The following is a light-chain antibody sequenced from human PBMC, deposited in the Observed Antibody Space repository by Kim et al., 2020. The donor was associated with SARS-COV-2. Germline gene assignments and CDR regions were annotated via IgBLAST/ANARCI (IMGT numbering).Light chain of an antibody. J-gene: IGLJ3*02. CDR3: NSRDSSGNHWV. Sequence: ALGQTVGSTSQGDSLRRYYASWYQQKPGQAPVLVIYGKNNRPSGIPDRFSGSSSGNTASLTITGAQAEDEADYYCNSRDSSGNHWVFGGGTQLTVL. CDR2: GKN. V-gene: IGLV3-19*01. CDR1: SLRRYY.